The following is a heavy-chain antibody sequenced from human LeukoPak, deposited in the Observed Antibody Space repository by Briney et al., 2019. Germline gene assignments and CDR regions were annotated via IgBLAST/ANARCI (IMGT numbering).Heavy chain of an antibody. D-gene: IGHD1-14*01. CDR1: GYTFTSYG. Sequence: ASVKVSCKASGYTFTSYGISWVRQAPGQGLEWMGWISAYNGNTNYAQKLQGRVTMTTDTSTSTAYMELRSLRSDDTAVYYCARSPSIISLYYFDYWGQRTLVTVSS. CDR3: ARSPSIISLYYFDY. V-gene: IGHV1-18*01. CDR2: ISAYNGNT. J-gene: IGHJ4*02.